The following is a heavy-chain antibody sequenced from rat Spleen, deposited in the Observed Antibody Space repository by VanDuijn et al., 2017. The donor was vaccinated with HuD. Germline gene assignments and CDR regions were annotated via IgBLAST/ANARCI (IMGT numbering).Heavy chain of an antibody. V-gene: IGHV5-7*01. CDR3: TTHIPGL. CDR1: GFTFSPFA. CDR2: ITSGGSNT. Sequence: EVQLVESGGGLVQPGRSLKLSCAASGFTFSPFAMAWVRQAPKKGLEWVATITSGGSNTYYPDSVKGRFTISRDNAKSTLYLQMDSLRSEDTATYYCTTHIPGLWGQGVMVTVSS. J-gene: IGHJ2*01. D-gene: IGHD1-4*01.